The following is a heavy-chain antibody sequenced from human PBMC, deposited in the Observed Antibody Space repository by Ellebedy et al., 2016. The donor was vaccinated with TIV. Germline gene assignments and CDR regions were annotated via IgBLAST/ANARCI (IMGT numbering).Heavy chain of an antibody. CDR1: GFTFDDYA. D-gene: IGHD3-3*01. CDR3: ARQGDDYDFWSGYLHLYYYYYMDV. V-gene: IGHV3-9*01. J-gene: IGHJ6*03. CDR2: ISWNSGSI. Sequence: SLKISCAASGFTFDDYAMHWVRQAPGKGLEWVSGISWNSGSIGYADSVKGRFTISRDNAKNSLYLQMNSLRAEDTAVYYCARQGDDYDFWSGYLHLYYYYYMDVWGKGTTVTVSS.